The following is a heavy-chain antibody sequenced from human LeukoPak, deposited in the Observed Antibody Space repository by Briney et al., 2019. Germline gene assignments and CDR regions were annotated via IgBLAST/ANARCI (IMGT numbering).Heavy chain of an antibody. CDR2: IYYSGST. CDR3: ARGSRRLADFHY. Sequence: SETLSLTCTVSGVSVSSGSYYWSWIRQPPGKGLEWIGYIYYSGSTNYNPSLQSRVTISVDTSKNQFSLELSSVTAADTAVYYCARGSRRLADFHYWGQGTLVTVSS. J-gene: IGHJ4*02. V-gene: IGHV4-61*01. CDR1: GVSVSSGSYY. D-gene: IGHD6-19*01.